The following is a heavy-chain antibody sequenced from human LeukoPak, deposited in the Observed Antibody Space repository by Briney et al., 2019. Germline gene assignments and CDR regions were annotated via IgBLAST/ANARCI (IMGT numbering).Heavy chain of an antibody. V-gene: IGHV3-30*02. CDR3: ARVPRYCSGGSCYFAFDI. J-gene: IGHJ3*02. CDR1: GFTFRSYG. D-gene: IGHD2-15*01. CDR2: IRYDGSNK. Sequence: PGGSLRLSCAASGFTFRSYGMHWVRQAPGKGLEWVAFIRYDGSNKYYADSVKGRFTISRDNSKNTLYLQMNSLRAEDTAVYYCARVPRYCSGGSCYFAFDIWGQGTMVTVSS.